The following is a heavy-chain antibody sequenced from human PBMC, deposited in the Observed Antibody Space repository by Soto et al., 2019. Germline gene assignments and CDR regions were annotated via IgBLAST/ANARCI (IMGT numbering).Heavy chain of an antibody. CDR2: INHSGST. D-gene: IGHD3-10*01. CDR3: ARVPTMVRGVYYFDY. CDR1: GGSFSGYY. V-gene: IGHV4-34*01. J-gene: IGHJ4*02. Sequence: SETLSLTCAVYGGSFSGYYWSWIRQPPGKGLEWIGEINHSGSTNYNPSLKSRVTISVDTSKNQFSLKLSSVTAADTAVYYCARVPTMVRGVYYFDYWGQGTLVTVPQ.